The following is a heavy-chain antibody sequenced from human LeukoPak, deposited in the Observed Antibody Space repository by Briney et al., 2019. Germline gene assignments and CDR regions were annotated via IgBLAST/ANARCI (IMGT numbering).Heavy chain of an antibody. CDR2: IWYDGSNK. D-gene: IGHD1-26*01. V-gene: IGHV3-33*01. Sequence: GGSLRLSCAASGFTFSSYGMHWVRQAPGKGLEWVAVIWYDGSNKYYADSVKGRFTISRDNSKNTLYLQMNSLRAEDTAVCYCATSGSYYRFEYWGQGTLVTVSS. CDR1: GFTFSSYG. J-gene: IGHJ4*02. CDR3: ATSGSYYRFEY.